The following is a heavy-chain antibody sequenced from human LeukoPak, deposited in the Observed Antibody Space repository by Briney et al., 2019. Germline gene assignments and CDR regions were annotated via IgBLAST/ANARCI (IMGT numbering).Heavy chain of an antibody. J-gene: IGHJ3*02. V-gene: IGHV4-61*02. D-gene: IGHD3-22*01. CDR1: GGSISSGSYY. Sequence: SETLSLTCTVSGGSISSGSYYWSWIRQPAGKGLEWIGRIYTSGSTNYNPSLKSRVTISVDTSKNQFSLKPSSVTAADTAVYYCAREYYYDRGAFDIWGQGTMVTVSS. CDR2: IYTSGST. CDR3: AREYYYDRGAFDI.